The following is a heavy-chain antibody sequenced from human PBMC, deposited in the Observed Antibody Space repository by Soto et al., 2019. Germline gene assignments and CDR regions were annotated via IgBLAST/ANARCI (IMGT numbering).Heavy chain of an antibody. CDR2: INHSGST. CDR1: GGSFSGYY. V-gene: IGHV4-34*01. CDR3: ARGRTSCYRMDV. J-gene: IGHJ6*02. Sequence: SETLSLTCAVYGGSFSGYYWSWIRQPPGKGLEWIGEINHSGSTNYNPSLKSRVTISVDTSKNQFSLKLSSVTAADTAVYYCARGRTSCYRMDVRGQGTTVTVSS. D-gene: IGHD2-2*01.